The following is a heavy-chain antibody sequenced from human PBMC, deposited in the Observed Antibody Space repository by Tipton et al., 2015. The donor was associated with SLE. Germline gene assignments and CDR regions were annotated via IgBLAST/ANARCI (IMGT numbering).Heavy chain of an antibody. CDR3: ARDKGWNYDYFDY. D-gene: IGHD1-7*01. CDR2: ISSSSSYI. Sequence: SGFTFSSYSMNWVRQAPGKGLEWVSSISSSSSYIYYADSVKGRFTISRDNAKNSLYLQMNSLRAEDTAVYYCARDKGWNYDYFDYWGQGTLVTVSS. CDR1: GFTFSSYS. J-gene: IGHJ4*02. V-gene: IGHV3-21*03.